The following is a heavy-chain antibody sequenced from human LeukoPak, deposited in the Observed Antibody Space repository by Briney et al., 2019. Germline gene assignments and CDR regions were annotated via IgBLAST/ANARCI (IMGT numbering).Heavy chain of an antibody. J-gene: IGHJ4*02. Sequence: PGRSLRLSCAASGFTFSTHAMHWVRQAPGKGLEWVALILYDGSNKHYADSVKDRFTISRDNSKNTLYLQMNSLRAEGTAVYYCARIPYGSGTYTDYWGQGTLVTVSS. D-gene: IGHD3-10*01. CDR3: ARIPYGSGTYTDY. CDR1: GFTFSTHA. V-gene: IGHV3-30-3*01. CDR2: ILYDGSNK.